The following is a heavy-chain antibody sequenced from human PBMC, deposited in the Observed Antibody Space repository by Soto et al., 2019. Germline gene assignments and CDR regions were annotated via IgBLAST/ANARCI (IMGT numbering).Heavy chain of an antibody. J-gene: IGHJ6*03. Sequence: SETLSLTCTVSGGSISSYYWRWIRQPPGKGLEWIGYIYYSGSTNYNPSLKSRVTISVDTSKNQFSLKLSSVTAADTAVYYCARDPRSYEILTGYYREYYVDVWGKGTTVTVSS. V-gene: IGHV4-59*01. D-gene: IGHD3-9*01. CDR1: GGSISSYY. CDR3: ARDPRSYEILTGYYREYYVDV. CDR2: IYYSGST.